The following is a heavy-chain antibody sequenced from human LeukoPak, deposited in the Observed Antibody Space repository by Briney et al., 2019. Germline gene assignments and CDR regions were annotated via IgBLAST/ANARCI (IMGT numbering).Heavy chain of an antibody. D-gene: IGHD3-22*01. J-gene: IGHJ5*02. CDR2: INPSGGST. CDR1: GYTFTSYY. Sequence: ASVKVSCKASGYTFTSYYMHWVRQAPGQGLEWMGIINPSGGSTSYAQKFQGRVTMTRDMSTSTVYMELSSLRSEDTAVYYCAREDSSGQDWFDPWGQGTLVTVSS. CDR3: AREDSSGQDWFDP. V-gene: IGHV1-46*01.